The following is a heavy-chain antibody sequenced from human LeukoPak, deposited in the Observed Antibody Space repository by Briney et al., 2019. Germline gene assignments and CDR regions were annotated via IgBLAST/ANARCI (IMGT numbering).Heavy chain of an antibody. D-gene: IGHD3-3*01. J-gene: IGHJ6*02. Sequence: PGGSLRLSCAASGFTFSSYSMNLVRQAPGKGLEWVSYISSSSSTIYYADSVKGRFTISRDNAKNSLYLQMNSLRDEDTAVYYCARDQFGVVIIFYYGMDVWGQGTTVTVSS. CDR2: ISSSSSTI. V-gene: IGHV3-48*02. CDR1: GFTFSSYS. CDR3: ARDQFGVVIIFYYGMDV.